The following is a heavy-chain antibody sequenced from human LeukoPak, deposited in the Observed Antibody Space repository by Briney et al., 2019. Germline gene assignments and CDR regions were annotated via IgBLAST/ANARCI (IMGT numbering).Heavy chain of an antibody. J-gene: IGHJ4*02. CDR2: ISGSGGST. D-gene: IGHD3-22*01. V-gene: IGHV3-23*01. CDR1: GFTFSSYA. Sequence: GGSLRLSCAASGFTFSSYAMSWVRQAPGKGLEWVSAISGSGGSTYYADSVKGRFTISRDNSKNTLYLQMNSLRAEDTAVYYCAKLHSYDSSGYYDYWGQGTLVTVSS. CDR3: AKLHSYDSSGYYDY.